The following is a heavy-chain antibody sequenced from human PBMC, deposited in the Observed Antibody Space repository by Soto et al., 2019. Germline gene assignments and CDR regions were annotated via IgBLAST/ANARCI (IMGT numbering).Heavy chain of an antibody. J-gene: IGHJ6*02. CDR1: GFTFSSYA. D-gene: IGHD2-2*01. CDR2: ISYDGSNK. Sequence: GGSLRLSCAASGFTFSSYAMRWVRQATGKGLEWVAVISYDGSNKYYADSVKGRFTISRDNSKNTLYLQMNSLRAEDTAVYYCARGIVPAAHSPAGNPDYYYYGMDVWGQGTTVTVSS. CDR3: ARGIVPAAHSPAGNPDYYYYGMDV. V-gene: IGHV3-30-3*01.